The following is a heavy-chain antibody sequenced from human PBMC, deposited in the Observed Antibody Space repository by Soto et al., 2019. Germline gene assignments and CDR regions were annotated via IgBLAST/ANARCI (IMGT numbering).Heavy chain of an antibody. CDR3: ARDLRRSSGSYFDY. V-gene: IGHV3-11*05. J-gene: IGHJ4*02. CDR2: IDSSSGNT. D-gene: IGHD1-26*01. CDR1: GFRFSDYY. Sequence: QVQLVESGGGLVKPGGSLRLSCAASGFRFSDYYMSWIRQAPGKGLEWISYIDSSSGNTNYADSVKGRFTISRDNAKNSLYLQVSSLRAEDTAIYYCARDLRRSSGSYFDYWGQGTPVTVSS.